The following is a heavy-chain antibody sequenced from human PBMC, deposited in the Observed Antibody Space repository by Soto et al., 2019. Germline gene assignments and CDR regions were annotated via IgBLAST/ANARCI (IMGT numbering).Heavy chain of an antibody. J-gene: IGHJ4*02. V-gene: IGHV4-59*01. CDR1: GGSISSYY. D-gene: IGHD4-17*01. CDR3: ARVPYDDYGFDY. Sequence: PSETLSLTCTGSGGSISSYYWSWIRQPPGKGLEWIGYIYYSGSTNYNPSLKSRVTISVDTSKNQFSLKLSSVTAADTAVYYCARVPYDDYGFDYWSQGTLVTVSS. CDR2: IYYSGST.